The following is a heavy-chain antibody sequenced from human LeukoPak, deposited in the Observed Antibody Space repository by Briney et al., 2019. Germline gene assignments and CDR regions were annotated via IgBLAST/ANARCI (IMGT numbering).Heavy chain of an antibody. Sequence: ASVKVSCKASGYSFTGYYMHWVRQAPGQGLEWMGRIKPSGGSTGYAQKFQGRVTMTRDMSTSTVYMELSSLRSEDTAVYYCARVMSGSYWDDAFDIWGQGTMATVSS. CDR1: GYSFTGYY. J-gene: IGHJ3*02. V-gene: IGHV1-46*01. D-gene: IGHD1-26*01. CDR3: ARVMSGSYWDDAFDI. CDR2: IKPSGGST.